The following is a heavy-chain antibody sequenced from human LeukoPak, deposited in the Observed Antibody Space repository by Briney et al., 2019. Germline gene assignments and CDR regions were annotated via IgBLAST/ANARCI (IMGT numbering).Heavy chain of an antibody. J-gene: IGHJ4*02. V-gene: IGHV3-23*01. CDR1: GFTFSSYA. Sequence: GGSLRLSCAASGFTFSSYAMSWVRQAPGKGLEWVSAISGSGGSTYYADSVKGRFTISRDNSKNTLYLQMNSLRAEDTAVYYCARGGSSTSWDLYYFDYWGQGTLVTVSS. CDR3: ARGGSSTSWDLYYFDY. D-gene: IGHD2-2*01. CDR2: ISGSGGST.